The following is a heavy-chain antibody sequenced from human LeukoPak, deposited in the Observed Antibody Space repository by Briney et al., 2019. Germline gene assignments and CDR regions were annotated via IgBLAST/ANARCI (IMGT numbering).Heavy chain of an antibody. CDR3: ARYSSGWYA. CDR2: INVGNGDT. Sequence: GASVKVSCKASGYTFATYPIHWVRQASGQGLEWMGWINVGNGDTKYSQKFQGRVTITGDTSARTAYMELSRLRSEDTAVYYCARYSSGWYAWGQGTLVTVSS. V-gene: IGHV1-3*01. D-gene: IGHD6-19*01. CDR1: GYTFATYP. J-gene: IGHJ5*02.